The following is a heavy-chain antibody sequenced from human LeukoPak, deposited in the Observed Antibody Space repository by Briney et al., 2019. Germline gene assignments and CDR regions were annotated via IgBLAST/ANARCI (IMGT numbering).Heavy chain of an antibody. D-gene: IGHD2-15*01. CDR2: IIPLFGTA. J-gene: IGHJ6*03. CDR1: GGTFSSYA. V-gene: IGHV1-69*13. Sequence: SVKVSCKASGGTFSSYAISWVRQAPGQGLEWMGRIIPLFGTANYAQKFQGRVTITADESTSTAYMELSSLRSEDTAVYYCASRDPYCSGGSCYFSPGYYYYMDVWGKGTTVTISS. CDR3: ASRDPYCSGGSCYFSPGYYYYMDV.